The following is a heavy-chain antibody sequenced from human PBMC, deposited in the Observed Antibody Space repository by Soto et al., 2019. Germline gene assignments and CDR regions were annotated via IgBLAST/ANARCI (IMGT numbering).Heavy chain of an antibody. CDR1: GFTFSSYG. CDR3: TKLIGYCTSTTCPPYYGSMDV. V-gene: IGHV3-30*18. J-gene: IGHJ6*02. Sequence: QVQLVESGGGVVQPGRSLRLSCAASGFTFSSYGMHWVRQAPGKGLEWVAVISYDGSNKYYADSVKGRFTISRDNSKNTLYLQMNSLRAEDTAVYYCTKLIGYCTSTTCPPYYGSMDVWGQGTTVTVSS. CDR2: ISYDGSNK. D-gene: IGHD2-2*01.